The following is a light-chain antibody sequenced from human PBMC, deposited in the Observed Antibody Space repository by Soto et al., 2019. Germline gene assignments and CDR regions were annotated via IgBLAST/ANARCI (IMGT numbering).Light chain of an antibody. CDR1: SSDVGGYDH. V-gene: IGLV2-14*01. CDR3: SSYTSSTLV. Sequence: QSVLTQPASVSGSPGQSITISCTGTSSDVGGYDHVSWYQQHPGKAPKLLIYEVSNRPSGVSNRFSGSKSGITASMTISGLQAEDEADYYCSSYTSSTLVFGTGTKVTVL. CDR2: EVS. J-gene: IGLJ1*01.